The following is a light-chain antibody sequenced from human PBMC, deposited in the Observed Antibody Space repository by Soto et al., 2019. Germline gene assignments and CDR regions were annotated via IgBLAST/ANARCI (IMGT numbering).Light chain of an antibody. CDR2: HAP. J-gene: IGKJ4*01. Sequence: EIVLTQSPVTLSLSPGERATLSCRASQSVSSYLAWYQQKPGQAPRLLIYHAPNRATGIPARFSGSGSGTDFTLTISSLEPEDFAVYYCQQRGNWPFGGGTKVEI. CDR3: QQRGNWP. V-gene: IGKV3-11*01. CDR1: QSVSSY.